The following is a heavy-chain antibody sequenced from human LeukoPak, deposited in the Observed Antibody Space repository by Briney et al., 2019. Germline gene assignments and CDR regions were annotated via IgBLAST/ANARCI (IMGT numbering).Heavy chain of an antibody. CDR2: IIPIFGTA. D-gene: IGHD4-23*01. Sequence: SVKVSCKASGGTFSSYAISWVRQAPGRGLEWMGRIIPIFGTANYAQKFQGRVTITTDESTSTAYMELSSLRSEDTAVYYCARDYGGNSYYFDYWGQGTLVTVSS. CDR1: GGTFSSYA. V-gene: IGHV1-69*05. CDR3: ARDYGGNSYYFDY. J-gene: IGHJ4*02.